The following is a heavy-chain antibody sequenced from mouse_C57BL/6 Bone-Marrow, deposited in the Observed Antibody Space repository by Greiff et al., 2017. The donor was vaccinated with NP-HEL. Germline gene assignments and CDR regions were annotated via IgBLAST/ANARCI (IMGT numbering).Heavy chain of an antibody. CDR1: GYTFTSYW. J-gene: IGHJ2*01. CDR2: IDPSDSYT. V-gene: IGHV1-69*01. Sequence: VQLQQPGAELVMPGASVKLSCKASGYTFTSYWMHWVKQRPGQGLEWIGEIDPSDSYTNYNQKFKGKSTLTVDKSSSTAYMQLSSLTSEDSAVYYCARDYYSLYFDYWGQGTTLTVSS. D-gene: IGHD2-12*01. CDR3: ARDYYSLYFDY.